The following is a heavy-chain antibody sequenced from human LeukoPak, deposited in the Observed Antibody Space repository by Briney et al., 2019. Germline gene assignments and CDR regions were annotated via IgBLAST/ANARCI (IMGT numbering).Heavy chain of an antibody. J-gene: IGHJ4*02. CDR1: GGSVSSVTYY. D-gene: IGHD6-19*01. Sequence: SETLSLTCTVSGGSVSSVTYYWSWIRQPPGKGLEWIGFVYNSASTTYNPSLKSRVTISVDTSKNQFSLKLSSVTAADTAVYYCARGWSSGWYRNDYWGQGTLVTVSS. CDR3: ARGWSSGWYRNDY. V-gene: IGHV4-61*01. CDR2: VYNSAST.